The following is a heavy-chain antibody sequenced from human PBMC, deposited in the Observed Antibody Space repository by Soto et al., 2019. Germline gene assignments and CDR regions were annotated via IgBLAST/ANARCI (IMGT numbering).Heavy chain of an antibody. J-gene: IGHJ4*02. V-gene: IGHV6-1*01. D-gene: IGHD4-17*01. Sequence: PSQTLSLTCVISGDSVSSNSLAWNWIRQSPSRGLEWLGRTYYRCKWSYDYAVSVKSRITINPDTAKNQFSLQLNSVTPADTAMYYCARDRNGDYAIDYWGQGTLVTVSS. CDR1: GDSVSSNSLA. CDR3: ARDRNGDYAIDY. CDR2: TYYRCKWSY.